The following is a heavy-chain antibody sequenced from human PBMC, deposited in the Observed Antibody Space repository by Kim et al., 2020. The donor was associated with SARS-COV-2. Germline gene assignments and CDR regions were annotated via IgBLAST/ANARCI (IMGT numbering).Heavy chain of an antibody. D-gene: IGHD6-6*01. CDR3: VRVSRGSSDFNY. Sequence: SQTLSLTCAISGDSVSSNSASWTWIRQSPSRGLEWLGRTYYRSKWSYAYAVSVKGRITINPDTSKNQFSLQLNSVTPEDTAVYYCVRVSRGSSDFNYWGQATLAIVSS. J-gene: IGHJ4*02. CDR1: GDSVSSNSAS. CDR2: TYYRSKWSY. V-gene: IGHV6-1*01.